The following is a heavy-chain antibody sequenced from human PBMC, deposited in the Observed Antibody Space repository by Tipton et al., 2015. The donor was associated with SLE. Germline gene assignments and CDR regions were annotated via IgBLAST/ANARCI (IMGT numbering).Heavy chain of an antibody. CDR1: GFTFDDYA. CDR3: SKDIWSGVTKAFGAFDI. J-gene: IGHJ3*02. D-gene: IGHD1-26*01. CDR2: ISWNSGSI. Sequence: SLRLSCAASGFTFDDYAMHWVRQAPGKGLEWVSGISWNSGSIGYADSVKGRFTISRDNAKNSLYLQMNSLRAEDMALYYCSKDIWSGVTKAFGAFDIWGQGTMVTVSS. V-gene: IGHV3-9*03.